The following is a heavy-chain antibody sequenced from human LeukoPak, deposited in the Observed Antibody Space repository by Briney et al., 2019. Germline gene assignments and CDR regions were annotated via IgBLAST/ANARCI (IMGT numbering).Heavy chain of an antibody. CDR3: ARSMITFGGVFDY. J-gene: IGHJ4*02. V-gene: IGHV3-48*03. CDR1: GFTFSSYE. D-gene: IGHD3-16*01. Sequence: PGGSLRLSCAASGFTFSSYEMNWVRQAPGKGLEWVSYISSSGSTIYYADSVKGRFTISRDNAKNLLYLQMNSLRAEDTAVYYCARSMITFGGVFDYWGQGTLVTVSS. CDR2: ISSSGSTI.